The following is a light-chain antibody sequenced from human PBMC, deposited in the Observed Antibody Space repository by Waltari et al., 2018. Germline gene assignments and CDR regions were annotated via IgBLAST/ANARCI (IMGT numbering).Light chain of an antibody. CDR1: RSDVGGSNY. J-gene: IGLJ3*02. Sequence: QSALTQPRSLSGSPIQPVTIPCTGTRSDVGGSNYVSWYQQYPGRAPKVVIYNVSKRPSGVPDRFSGSKSGNTASLTISGLQAEDEADYYCCSYAGNYLRVFGGGTRLTVL. V-gene: IGLV2-11*01. CDR2: NVS. CDR3: CSYAGNYLRV.